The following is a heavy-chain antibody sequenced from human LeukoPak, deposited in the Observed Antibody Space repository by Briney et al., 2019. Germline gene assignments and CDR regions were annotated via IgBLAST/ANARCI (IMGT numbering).Heavy chain of an antibody. CDR3: ARDLDVEDCTNGVCYYFDY. CDR1: GYTFTSYY. V-gene: IGHV1-46*01. CDR2: INPSGGST. D-gene: IGHD2-8*01. Sequence: ASVKVSCKASGYTFTSYYMHWVRQAPGQGLEWMGIINPSGGSTSYAQKFQGRVTMTRDMSTSTVYMELSSLRSEDTAVYYCARDLDVEDCTNGVCYYFDYWGQGTLVTVSS. J-gene: IGHJ4*02.